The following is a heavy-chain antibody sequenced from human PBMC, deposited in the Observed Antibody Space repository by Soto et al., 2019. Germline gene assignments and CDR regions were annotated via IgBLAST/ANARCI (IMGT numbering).Heavy chain of an antibody. CDR2: IYWDDDA. D-gene: IGHD1-1*01. Sequence: QITLKESGPTLVKPTQTLTLTCSFSGFTLSTRGVGVGWIRQPPEKALEWLALIYWDDDARYSPSLKSRLTITKDTPKNQVLLIMTKLDPGDTATYYCTHRNAQPYNHYDMDVWRQGTTVTVSS. CDR1: GFTLSTRGVG. CDR3: THRNAQPYNHYDMDV. J-gene: IGHJ6*02. V-gene: IGHV2-5*02.